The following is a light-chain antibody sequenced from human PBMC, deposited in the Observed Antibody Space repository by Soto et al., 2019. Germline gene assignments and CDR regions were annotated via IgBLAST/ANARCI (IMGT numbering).Light chain of an antibody. CDR2: DVS. Sequence: QSALTQPASVSGSPGQSITISCTGTSSDVGGYNYVSWYQQHPGKAPKLMIYDVSSRPSGVSNRFSGSKSGNTASLTISGLQAEDEADYYCSSCTSSSTLLFGGGTKVTVL. J-gene: IGLJ2*01. V-gene: IGLV2-14*01. CDR1: SSDVGGYNY. CDR3: SSCTSSSTLL.